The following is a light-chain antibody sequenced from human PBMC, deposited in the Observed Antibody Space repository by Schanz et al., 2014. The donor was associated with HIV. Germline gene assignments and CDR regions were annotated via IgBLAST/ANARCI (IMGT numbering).Light chain of an antibody. V-gene: IGKV2-28*01. CDR3: MQALQTPRT. CDR2: LAS. CDR1: QNLLNSNGYKY. Sequence: VLTQSPLSLPVTPGEPASISCTSSQNLLNSNGYKYLDWYLQRPGKSPQLLIYLASTRAPGVPDRFRGSGSGTHFTLEIRRVEAEDVGIYYCMQALQTPRTFGQGTKVEIK. J-gene: IGKJ1*01.